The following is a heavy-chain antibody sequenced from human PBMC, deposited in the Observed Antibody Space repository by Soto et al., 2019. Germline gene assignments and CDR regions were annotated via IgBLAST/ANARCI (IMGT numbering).Heavy chain of an antibody. CDR1: GGSISSSSYY. CDR2: IYYSGST. CDR3: AIVRRDGPEFFDY. V-gene: IGHV4-39*01. D-gene: IGHD3-10*01. Sequence: SETLSLTCTVSGGSISSSSYYWGWIRQPPGKGLEWIGSIYYSGSTYYNPSLKSRVTISVDTSKNQFSLKLSSVTAADTAVYYCAIVRRDGPEFFDYWGQGTLVTVSS. J-gene: IGHJ4*02.